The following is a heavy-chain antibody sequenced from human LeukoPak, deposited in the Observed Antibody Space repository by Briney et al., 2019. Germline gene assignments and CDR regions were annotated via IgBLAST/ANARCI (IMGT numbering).Heavy chain of an antibody. CDR1: GFTFANYA. D-gene: IGHD6-13*01. Sequence: GRSLRLSCAASGFTFANYAMSWVRQGPGKGLEWVSTISGSGGSTYYADSVKGRFTISRDNSKNTLFLQMNSLRADDTAVYFCAKDQKSIAATGYDYWGQGTLVTVSS. J-gene: IGHJ4*02. CDR2: ISGSGGST. V-gene: IGHV3-23*01. CDR3: AKDQKSIAATGYDY.